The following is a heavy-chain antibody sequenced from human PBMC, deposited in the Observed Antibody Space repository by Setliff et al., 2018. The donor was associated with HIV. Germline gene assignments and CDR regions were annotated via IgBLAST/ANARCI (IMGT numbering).Heavy chain of an antibody. V-gene: IGHV4-39*01. Sequence: SETLSLTCTVSGGSISSSSYYWGWIRQPPGKGLEWIGSNYYSGSTYYNPSLKSRVTISVDTSKNQFSLKLSSVTAADTAVYYCARGGYHGFGSYGDYWGQGTLVTVSS. J-gene: IGHJ4*02. CDR2: NYYSGST. D-gene: IGHD3-10*01. CDR3: ARGGYHGFGSYGDY. CDR1: GGSISSSSYY.